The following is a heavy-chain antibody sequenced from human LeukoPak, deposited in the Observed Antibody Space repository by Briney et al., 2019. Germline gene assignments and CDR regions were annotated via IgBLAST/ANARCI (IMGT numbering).Heavy chain of an antibody. V-gene: IGHV1-18*01. J-gene: IGHJ4*02. CDR2: ISTYNGNT. CDR1: GYIFTTYG. CDR3: ARGPPRYGSTGQIDY. Sequence: ASVKVSCKASGYIFTTYGITWVRQAPGQGLEWMGWISTYNGNTNYAQNFQGRVTMTTDTSTSTAYMELRSLRSDDTAVYYCARGPPRYGSTGQIDYWGQGTLVTVSS. D-gene: IGHD1-14*01.